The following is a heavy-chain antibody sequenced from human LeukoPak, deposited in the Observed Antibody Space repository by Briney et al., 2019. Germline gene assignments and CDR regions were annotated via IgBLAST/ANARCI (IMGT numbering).Heavy chain of an antibody. V-gene: IGHV4-31*03. CDR1: GGPISSGGYY. D-gene: IGHD4-17*01. CDR3: ARFPNQNTVTTQPYFDY. CDR2: IYYSGST. Sequence: SETLSLTCTVSGGPISSGGYYWSWIRQHPGKGLEWIGYIYYSGSTYYNPSLKSRVTISVDTSKNQFSLKLSSVTAADTAVYYCARFPNQNTVTTQPYFDYWGQGTLVTVSS. J-gene: IGHJ4*02.